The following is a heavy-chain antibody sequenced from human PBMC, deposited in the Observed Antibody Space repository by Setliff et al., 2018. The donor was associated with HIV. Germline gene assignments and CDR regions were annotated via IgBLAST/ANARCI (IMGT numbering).Heavy chain of an antibody. CDR1: GVSLTTSGEG. V-gene: IGHV2-5*02. CDR2: IYWDDDK. J-gene: IGHJ6*02. CDR3: AHKSEEKSXXXXV. Sequence: GSGPTLVNPTQTLTLTCTFSGVSLTTSGEGVXXXXXPPGKALEWLALIYWDDDKRYSPSLTSRLTITKDASKNQLVLQMTNMDPVDTATYYCAHKSEEKSXXXXVWGQGTTVTVSS.